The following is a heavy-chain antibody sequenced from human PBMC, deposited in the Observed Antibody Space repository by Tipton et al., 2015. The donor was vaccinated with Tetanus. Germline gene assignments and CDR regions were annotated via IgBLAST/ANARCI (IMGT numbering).Heavy chain of an antibody. Sequence: VQLVQSGGGLAKPGGSLRLSCAASGFTFSDYTMAWVRQAPGEGLEWVSTISGGGHNTHYADSVQGRFTISRDNSKNTMYLQMNSLRAEDTAVYYCTKDVGIVLFDYWGQGTLVTVSS. CDR1: GFTFSDYT. CDR2: ISGGGHNT. D-gene: IGHD2-8*01. J-gene: IGHJ4*02. CDR3: TKDVGIVLFDY. V-gene: IGHV3-23*04.